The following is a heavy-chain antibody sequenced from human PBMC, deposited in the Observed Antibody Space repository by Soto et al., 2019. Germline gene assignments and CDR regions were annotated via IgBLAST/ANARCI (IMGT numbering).Heavy chain of an antibody. CDR1: GGTFSSYA. J-gene: IGHJ5*02. V-gene: IGHV1-69*01. CDR2: TIPIFGTA. Sequence: QVQLVQSGAEVKKPGSSVKVSCKASGGTFSSYAISWVRQAPGQGLEWMGGTIPIFGTANYAQKFQGRVTITADESTSTAYMELSSLRSEDTAVYYCARGEEDIVVVPASPWFDPWGQGTLVTVSS. D-gene: IGHD2-2*01. CDR3: ARGEEDIVVVPASPWFDP.